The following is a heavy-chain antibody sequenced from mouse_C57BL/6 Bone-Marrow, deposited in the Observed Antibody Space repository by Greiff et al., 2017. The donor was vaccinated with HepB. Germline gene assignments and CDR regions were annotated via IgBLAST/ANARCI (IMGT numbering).Heavy chain of an antibody. CDR2: INPYNGGT. CDR1: GYTFTDYY. J-gene: IGHJ2*01. Sequence: VQLKESGPVLVKPGASVKMSCKASGYTFTDYYMNWVKQSHGKSLEWIGVINPYNGGTSYNQKFKGKATLTVDKSSSTAYMELNSLTSEDSAVYYCARIDYYYFDYWGQGTTLTGSS. D-gene: IGHD1-1*01. CDR3: ARIDYYYFDY. V-gene: IGHV1-19*01.